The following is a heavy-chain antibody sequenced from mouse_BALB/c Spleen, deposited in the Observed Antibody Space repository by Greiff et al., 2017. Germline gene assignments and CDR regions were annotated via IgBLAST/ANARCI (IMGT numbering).Heavy chain of an antibody. D-gene: IGHD2-4*01. CDR1: GFNIKDYY. V-gene: IGHV14-4*02. J-gene: IGHJ3*01. Sequence: VQLKESGAELVRSGASVKLSCTASGFNIKDYYMHWVKQRPEQGLEWIGWIDPENGDTEYAPKFQGKATMTADTSSNTAYLQLSSLTSEDTAVYYCNERDYDYDGGFAYWGQGTLVTVSA. CDR3: NERDYDYDGGFAY. CDR2: IDPENGDT.